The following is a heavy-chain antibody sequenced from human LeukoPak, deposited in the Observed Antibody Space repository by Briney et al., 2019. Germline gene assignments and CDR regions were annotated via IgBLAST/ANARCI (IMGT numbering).Heavy chain of an antibody. Sequence: SETLSLTCTVSGGSISSYYWSWIRQPPGKGLEWIGYVYYTGSTNYNPSLKSRVTISIDTSKDQFSLKLSTVTAADTAVYFCARVTREAARYWYFDLWGRGTLVTVSS. J-gene: IGHJ2*01. CDR3: ARVTREAARYWYFDL. D-gene: IGHD6-6*01. CDR2: VYYTGST. CDR1: GGSISSYY. V-gene: IGHV4-59*01.